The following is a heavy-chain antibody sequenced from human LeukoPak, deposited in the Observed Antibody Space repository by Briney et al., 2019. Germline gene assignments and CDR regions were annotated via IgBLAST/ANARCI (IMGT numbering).Heavy chain of an antibody. CDR2: VNHSGST. CDR1: GGSFSGYY. V-gene: IGHV4-34*01. D-gene: IGHD6-13*01. CDR3: ARGPLAAAGTLTYYYYGMDV. Sequence: SETLSLTCAVYGGSFSGYYWSWIRQPPGKGLEWIGEVNHSGSTNYNPSLKSRVTISVDTSKNQFSLKLSSVTAADTAVYYCARGPLAAAGTLTYYYYGMDVWGQGTTVTVSS. J-gene: IGHJ6*01.